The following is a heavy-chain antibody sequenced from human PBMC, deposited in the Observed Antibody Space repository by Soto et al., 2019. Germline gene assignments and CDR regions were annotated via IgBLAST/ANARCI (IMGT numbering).Heavy chain of an antibody. Sequence: HGESLKISCKGSGYSFTSYWISWVRQMPGKGLEWMGRIDPSDSYTNYSPSFQGHVTISADKSISTAYLQWSSLKASDTTVADGAGSSCGYFFSAICRDLCYYYGMDVWGQGTTVTVSS. D-gene: IGHD3-22*01. CDR3: AGSSCGYFFSAICRDLCYYYGMDV. CDR2: IDPSDSYT. J-gene: IGHJ6*02. CDR1: GYSFTSYW. V-gene: IGHV5-10-1*01.